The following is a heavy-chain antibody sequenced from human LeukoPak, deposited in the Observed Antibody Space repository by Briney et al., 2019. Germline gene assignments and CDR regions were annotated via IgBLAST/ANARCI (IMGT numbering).Heavy chain of an antibody. D-gene: IGHD1-1*01. CDR1: GGSISSYY. V-gene: IGHV4-59*01. CDR2: IYYSGST. Sequence: SETLSLTCTVSGGSISSYYWSWIRQPPGKGLEWTGYIYYSGSTNYNPSLKSRVTISVDTSKNQFSLKLSFVTAADTAVYYCASLGTFMTLGVWGQGTLVTVSS. CDR3: ASLGTFMTLGV. J-gene: IGHJ4*02.